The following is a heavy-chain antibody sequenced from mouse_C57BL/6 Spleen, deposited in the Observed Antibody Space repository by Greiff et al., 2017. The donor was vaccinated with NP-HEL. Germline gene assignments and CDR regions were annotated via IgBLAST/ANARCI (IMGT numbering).Heavy chain of an antibody. CDR1: GFTFSDYG. Sequence: DVMLVESGGGLVKPGGSLKLSCAASGFTFSDYGMHWVRQAPEKGLEWVAYISSGSSTIYYADTVKGRFTISRDNAKNTLFLQMTSLRSEDTAMYYCARGAPYYSNYRNYFDYWGQGTTLTVSS. J-gene: IGHJ2*01. CDR2: ISSGSSTI. V-gene: IGHV5-17*01. CDR3: ARGAPYYSNYRNYFDY. D-gene: IGHD2-5*01.